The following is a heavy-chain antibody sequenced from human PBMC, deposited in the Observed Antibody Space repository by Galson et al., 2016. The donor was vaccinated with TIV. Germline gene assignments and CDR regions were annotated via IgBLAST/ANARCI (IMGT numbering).Heavy chain of an antibody. J-gene: IGHJ4*02. V-gene: IGHV3-73*01. D-gene: IGHD1-14*01. CDR1: GFTFSDSA. CDR3: TTRPGPGKPRIDY. Sequence: SLRLSCAVSGFTFSDSAMHWVRQASGKGLEWIGRINNKANTHATEYTASLKGRFTISRDDSRNTAYLQMNNLKTEDTAVYYCTTRPGPGKPRIDYWGQGTPVTVSS. CDR2: INNKANTHAT.